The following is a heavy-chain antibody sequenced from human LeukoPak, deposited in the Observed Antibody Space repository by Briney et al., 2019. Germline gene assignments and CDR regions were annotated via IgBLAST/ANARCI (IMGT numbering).Heavy chain of an antibody. Sequence: PGGSLRLSCAASGFTFSSYWMSWVRQAPGKGLEWVANIKQDGSEKYYVDSVKGRFTISRDNAKNSLYPQMNSLRAEDTAVYYCATGYSKYYFDYWGQGTLVTVSS. V-gene: IGHV3-7*01. CDR3: ATGYSKYYFDY. D-gene: IGHD6-13*01. CDR2: IKQDGSEK. J-gene: IGHJ4*02. CDR1: GFTFSSYW.